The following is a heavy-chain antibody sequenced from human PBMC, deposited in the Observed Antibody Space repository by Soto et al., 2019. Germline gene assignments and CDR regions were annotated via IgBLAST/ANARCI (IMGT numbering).Heavy chain of an antibody. CDR3: ARGRGPYSSGWYGVDY. Sequence: QVQLVQSGSEVKKPGASVKVSCKASGYTFTTYGISWVRQAPGQGLEWMGWISAYTGNTNYAQKFQDRVTMTTDTSTTTAYMELRSLRSDDTAVYYCARGRGPYSSGWYGVDYWGQGTLVTVSS. D-gene: IGHD6-19*01. CDR2: ISAYTGNT. J-gene: IGHJ4*02. CDR1: GYTFTTYG. V-gene: IGHV1-18*01.